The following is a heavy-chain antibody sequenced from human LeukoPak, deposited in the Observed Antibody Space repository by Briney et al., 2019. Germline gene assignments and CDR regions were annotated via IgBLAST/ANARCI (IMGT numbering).Heavy chain of an antibody. Sequence: GGSLKLPGAASGFTFSSYWMPWFRQAPGKGLEWVSAFSGSVGSTNYADSVKGRFTISRDNSTNTLYLQMNSLRAEDTAVYYCAKTALGVGATQRDPWYYYYGMDVWGQGTTVTVSS. CDR2: FSGSVGST. CDR3: AKTALGVGATQRDPWYYYYGMDV. CDR1: GFTFSSYW. D-gene: IGHD1-26*01. V-gene: IGHV3-23*01. J-gene: IGHJ6*02.